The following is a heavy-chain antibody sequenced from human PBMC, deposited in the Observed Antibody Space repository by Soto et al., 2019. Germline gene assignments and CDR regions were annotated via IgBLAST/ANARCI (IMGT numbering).Heavy chain of an antibody. J-gene: IGHJ5*02. D-gene: IGHD2-2*01. CDR1: GYTFTSYA. Sequence: ASVKVSCKASGYTFTSYAMHWVRQAPGQRLEWMGWINAGNGNTKYSQKFQGRVTITRDTSASTAYMELSSLRSEDTAVYYCARDRIVVVPAAMPAVNNWFDPWGQGTLVTVSS. V-gene: IGHV1-3*01. CDR3: ARDRIVVVPAAMPAVNNWFDP. CDR2: INAGNGNT.